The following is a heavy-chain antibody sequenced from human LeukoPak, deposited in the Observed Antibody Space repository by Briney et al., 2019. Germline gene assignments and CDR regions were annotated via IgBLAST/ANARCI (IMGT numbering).Heavy chain of an antibody. Sequence: ASVRVSCKASGYTFTSCYMHWVRQAPGQGLEWMGVINPSGGSTSYAQKFQGRVTMTRDTSTSTVYMELSSLRSEDTAVYYCARAGSSTLYYFDYWGQGTLVTVSS. CDR3: ARAGSSTLYYFDY. V-gene: IGHV1-46*01. CDR2: INPSGGST. CDR1: GYTFTSCY. D-gene: IGHD6-6*01. J-gene: IGHJ4*02.